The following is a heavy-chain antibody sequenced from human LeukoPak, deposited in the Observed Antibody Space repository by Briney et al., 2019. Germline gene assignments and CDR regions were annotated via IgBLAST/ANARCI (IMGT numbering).Heavy chain of an antibody. CDR1: GFTFSSYG. CDR2: IRYDGSNK. D-gene: IGHD4-17*01. CDR3: AKVVFGDYVDYMDV. V-gene: IGHV3-30*02. Sequence: GGSLRLSCAASGFTFSSYGMHWVRQAPGKGLEWVAFIRYDGSNKYYADSVKGRFTISRDNSKNTLYLQMDSLRAEDTAVYYCAKVVFGDYVDYMDVWGKGTTVTISS. J-gene: IGHJ6*03.